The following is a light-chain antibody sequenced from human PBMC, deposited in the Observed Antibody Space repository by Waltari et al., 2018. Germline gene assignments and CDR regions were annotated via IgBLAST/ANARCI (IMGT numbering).Light chain of an antibody. J-gene: IGKJ5*01. CDR2: GAS. CDR3: QQYGTSSS. CDR1: QSVGSNY. V-gene: IGKV3-20*01. Sequence: EIVLTQSPGTLSLSPGERPTLSCRASQSVGSNYLVWYQQKPGQAPRLLIYGASSRATGIPDRFTGSGSGTDFTLTISRLEPEDFAVYYCQQYGTSSSFGQGTRLEIK.